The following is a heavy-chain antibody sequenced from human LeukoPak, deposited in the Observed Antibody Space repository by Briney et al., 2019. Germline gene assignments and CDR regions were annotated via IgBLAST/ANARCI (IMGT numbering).Heavy chain of an antibody. CDR2: INPNSGGT. CDR3: ARVYNHNTFTIFGVVPIFDY. D-gene: IGHD3-3*01. CDR1: GYTFTGYY. V-gene: IGHV1-2*02. J-gene: IGHJ4*02. Sequence: ASVTVSCKASGYTFTGYYMHWVRQAPGQGLEWMGWINPNSGGTNYAQKFQGRVTMTRDTSISTAYMELSRVGSDDTAVYYCARVYNHNTFTIFGVVPIFDYWGQGTLVTVSS.